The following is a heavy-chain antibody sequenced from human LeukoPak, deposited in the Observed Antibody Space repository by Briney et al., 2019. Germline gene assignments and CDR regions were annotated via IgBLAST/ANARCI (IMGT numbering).Heavy chain of an antibody. Sequence: PGGSLRLSCATSGFTFDDYGMSWVRQAPGKGLELVSGINWNGGSTGYADSVKGRFTISRDNAKNSLYLQMNSLRAEDTALYYCARTTAKVHFDYWGQGTLVTVSS. CDR1: GFTFDDYG. V-gene: IGHV3-20*04. CDR3: ARTTAKVHFDY. CDR2: INWNGGST. J-gene: IGHJ4*02. D-gene: IGHD5-18*01.